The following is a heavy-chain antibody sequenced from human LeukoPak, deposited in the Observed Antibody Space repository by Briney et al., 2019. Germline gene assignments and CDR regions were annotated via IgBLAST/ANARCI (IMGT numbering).Heavy chain of an antibody. D-gene: IGHD5-18*01. V-gene: IGHV3-48*03. J-gene: IGHJ4*02. CDR2: ISSGGNTI. CDR3: AREGTAMVSFDY. CDR1: GFTFSSYE. Sequence: GGSLRLSRAASGFTFSSYEMNWVRQAPGKGLEWVSYISSGGNTIYYADSVKGRFTISRDNAKNSLYLQMNSLRAEDTAVYYCAREGTAMVSFDYWGQGTLVTVSS.